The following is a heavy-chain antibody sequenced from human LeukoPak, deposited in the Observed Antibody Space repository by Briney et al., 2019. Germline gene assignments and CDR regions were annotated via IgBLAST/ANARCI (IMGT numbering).Heavy chain of an antibody. CDR1: GGSISSGGYY. V-gene: IGHV4-61*02. Sequence: SQTLSLTCTVSGGSISSGGYYWSWIRQPAGKGLEWIGRIYTSGNTNYNPSLKSRATISVDTSKNQFSLELSSVAAADTAVYYCARNFRCPDYWGQGTLVTVSS. CDR3: ARNFRCPDY. J-gene: IGHJ4*02. CDR2: IYTSGNT. D-gene: IGHD2-15*01.